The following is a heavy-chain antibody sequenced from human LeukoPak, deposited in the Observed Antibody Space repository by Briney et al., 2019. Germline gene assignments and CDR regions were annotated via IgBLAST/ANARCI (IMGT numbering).Heavy chain of an antibody. D-gene: IGHD6-13*01. CDR2: ISSSSSYI. Sequence: PGGSLRLSCAASGFTFSSYSMNWVRQAPGKGLEWVSSISSSSSYIYYADSVKGRFTISRDNAKNSLYLQMNSLRAEDTAVYYCARDNLNTGSEYSSSWYVGYWGQGTLVTVSS. V-gene: IGHV3-21*01. CDR3: ARDNLNTGSEYSSSWYVGY. CDR1: GFTFSSYS. J-gene: IGHJ4*02.